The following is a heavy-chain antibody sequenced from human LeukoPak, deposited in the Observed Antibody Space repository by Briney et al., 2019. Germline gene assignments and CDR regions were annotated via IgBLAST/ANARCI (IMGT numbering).Heavy chain of an antibody. CDR1: GFTFSSYW. J-gene: IGHJ5*01. CDR2: IKQDGSEK. V-gene: IGHV3-7*01. CDR3: ARDPTMVRGVTAVDS. D-gene: IGHD3-10*01. Sequence: GGSLRLSCAASGFTFSSYWMSWVRQAPGKGLEWEANIKQDGSEKYYVDSVKGRFTISRDNAKNSLYLQMNSLRAEDTAVYYCARDPTMVRGVTAVDSWGQGTLVTVSS.